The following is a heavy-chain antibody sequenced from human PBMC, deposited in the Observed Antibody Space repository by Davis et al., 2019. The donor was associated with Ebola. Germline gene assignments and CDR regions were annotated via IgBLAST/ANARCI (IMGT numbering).Heavy chain of an antibody. CDR2: ISGSGGST. J-gene: IGHJ4*02. D-gene: IGHD6-19*01. CDR3: AKGPGVYSPQWSGYYFDY. V-gene: IGHV3-23*01. CDR1: GFTFDDYA. Sequence: GESLKISCAASGFTFDDYAMHWVRQAPGKGLEWVSAISGSGGSTYYADSVKGRFTISRDNSKNTLYLQMNSLRAEDTAVYYCAKGPGVYSPQWSGYYFDYWGQGTLVTVSS.